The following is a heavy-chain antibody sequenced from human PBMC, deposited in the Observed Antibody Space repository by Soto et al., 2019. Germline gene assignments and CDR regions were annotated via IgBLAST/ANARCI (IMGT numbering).Heavy chain of an antibody. J-gene: IGHJ6*02. D-gene: IGHD1-26*01. CDR1: GGSISSSNW. CDR3: ARVSGSYYYGMDV. Sequence: QVQLQESGPGLVKPSGTLSLTCAVSGGSISSSNWWSWVRQPPGKGLEWIGEIYHSGSTNYNPSLKSRVTISVDKSKTQFPLKLSSVSAADTAVYYCARVSGSYYYGMDVWGQGTTVTVSS. CDR2: IYHSGST. V-gene: IGHV4-4*02.